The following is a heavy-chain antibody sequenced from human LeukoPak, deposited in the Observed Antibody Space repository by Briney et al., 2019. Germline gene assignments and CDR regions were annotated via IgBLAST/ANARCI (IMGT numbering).Heavy chain of an antibody. CDR2: ISGSGGST. CDR3: AKDRGLDYYGSGSYYNDYDAFDI. Sequence: GGSLRLSCAASGFTFSGYGMSWVRQAPGKGLEWVSAISGSGGSTYYADSVKGRFTISRDNSKNTLYLQMNSLRAEDTAVYYCAKDRGLDYYGSGSYYNDYDAFDIWGQGTMVTVSS. CDR1: GFTFSGYG. V-gene: IGHV3-23*01. D-gene: IGHD3-10*01. J-gene: IGHJ3*02.